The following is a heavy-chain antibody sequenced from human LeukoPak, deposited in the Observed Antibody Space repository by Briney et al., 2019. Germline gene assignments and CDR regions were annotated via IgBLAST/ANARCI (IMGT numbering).Heavy chain of an antibody. CDR2: INPNSGGT. D-gene: IGHD1-26*01. CDR1: GYTFTSYY. Sequence: ASVKVSCKASGYTFTSYYMHWVRQAPGQGLEWMGWINPNSGGTNYAQKFQGRVTMTWDTSISTAYMELSRLRSDDTAVYYYASGGWELGSAGSDDAFDIWGQGTMVTVSS. V-gene: IGHV1-2*02. CDR3: ASGGWELGSAGSDDAFDI. J-gene: IGHJ3*02.